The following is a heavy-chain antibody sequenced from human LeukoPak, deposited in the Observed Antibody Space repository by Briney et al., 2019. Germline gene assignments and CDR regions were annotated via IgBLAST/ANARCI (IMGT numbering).Heavy chain of an antibody. Sequence: ASVKVSCRASGYTFTGYYMHWVRQAPGQGLEWMGRINPNSGGTTYAQKFQGRVTMTRDTSISTAYMELSRLRSDDTAVYYCARALAAAAGPRDWGQGTLVTVSS. CDR2: INPNSGGT. CDR1: GYTFTGYY. J-gene: IGHJ4*02. V-gene: IGHV1-2*06. CDR3: ARALAAAAGPRD. D-gene: IGHD6-13*01.